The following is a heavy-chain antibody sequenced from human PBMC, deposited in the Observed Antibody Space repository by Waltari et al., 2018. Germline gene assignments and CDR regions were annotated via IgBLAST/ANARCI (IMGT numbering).Heavy chain of an antibody. Sequence: EVQLLESGGGLVQPGGSLRLSCAASGFTFSSYAMSWVRQAPGKGLEWVSAISGSGGSTYYADAGKGRFTISRDNSKNTRYLQMNSLRAEDTAVYYCAKVKDGDYENGVFDYWGQGTLVTVSS. CDR3: AKVKDGDYENGVFDY. CDR1: GFTFSSYA. D-gene: IGHD4-17*01. CDR2: ISGSGGST. J-gene: IGHJ4*02. V-gene: IGHV3-23*01.